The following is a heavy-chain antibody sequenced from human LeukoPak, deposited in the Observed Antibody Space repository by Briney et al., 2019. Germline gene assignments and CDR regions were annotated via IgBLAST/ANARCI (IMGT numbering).Heavy chain of an antibody. Sequence: GASVKVSCKVSGYTLTELSMHWVRQAPGKGLEWMGGFDPEDGETIYAQKFQGRVTMTEDTSTDTAYMELSSLRSEDTAVYYCAKEGYSRGYYSYYYMDVWGKGTTVTVSS. J-gene: IGHJ6*03. V-gene: IGHV1-24*01. CDR1: GYTLTELS. D-gene: IGHD6-13*01. CDR2: FDPEDGET. CDR3: AKEGYSRGYYSYYYMDV.